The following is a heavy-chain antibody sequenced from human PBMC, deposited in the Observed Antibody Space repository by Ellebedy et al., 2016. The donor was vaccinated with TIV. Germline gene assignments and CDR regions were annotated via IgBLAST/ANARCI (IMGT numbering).Heavy chain of an antibody. CDR1: GFTFSSYS. J-gene: IGHJ4*02. V-gene: IGHV3-21*01. CDR2: ITSSSTYI. Sequence: GGSLRLSCAASGFTFSSYSMNWVRQAPGKGLEWVSSITSSSTYIYSADSVKGRFTISRDNAKNSLYLQMNSLRAEDTAVYYRARGLRYGWGFDYWGQGTLVTVSS. CDR3: ARGLRYGWGFDY. D-gene: IGHD6-19*01.